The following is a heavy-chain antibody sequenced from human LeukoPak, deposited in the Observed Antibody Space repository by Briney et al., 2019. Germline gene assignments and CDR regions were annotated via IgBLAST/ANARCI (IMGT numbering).Heavy chain of an antibody. V-gene: IGHV3-23*01. CDR3: AKQWVDC. J-gene: IGHJ4*02. CDR1: GSPFSNYA. Sequence: GGSLRLSCAASGSPFSNYAMNLVRQAPGKGLEWVSSISESGDKTDYADSVRGRFTISRDNSQNTLYLQMNSLRVEDTALYYCAKQWVDCWGQGTLVTVSS. CDR2: ISESGDKT. D-gene: IGHD1-26*01.